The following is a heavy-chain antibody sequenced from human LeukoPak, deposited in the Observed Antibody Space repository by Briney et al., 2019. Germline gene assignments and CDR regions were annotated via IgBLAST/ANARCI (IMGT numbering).Heavy chain of an antibody. CDR1: GGTFSSYA. J-gene: IGHJ5*02. CDR2: IIPIFGTA. CDR3: ASSSSWSNNWFDP. D-gene: IGHD6-13*01. Sequence: SVKVSCKASGGTFSSYAISWVRQAPGQGLEWMGGIIPIFGTANYAQKFQGRVTTTADESTSTAYMELSSLRSEDTAVYYCASSSSWSNNWFDPWGQGTLVTVSS. V-gene: IGHV1-69*13.